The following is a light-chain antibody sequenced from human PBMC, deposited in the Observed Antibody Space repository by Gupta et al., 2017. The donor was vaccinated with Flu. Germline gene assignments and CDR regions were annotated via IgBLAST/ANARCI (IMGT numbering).Light chain of an antibody. CDR2: AKN. CDR3: NSRDNTNNRDVV. CDR1: SIRNSY. V-gene: IGLV3-19*01. J-gene: IGLJ2*01. Sequence: SSALPHDPAESLALAQTVRITCTGDSIRNSYASWYQQKAGQAPVLVSEAKNIRPSGIPDRFAGSSAGDTASSITTGAQAEDEADEYCNSRDNTNNRDVVFGGGTKLTVL.